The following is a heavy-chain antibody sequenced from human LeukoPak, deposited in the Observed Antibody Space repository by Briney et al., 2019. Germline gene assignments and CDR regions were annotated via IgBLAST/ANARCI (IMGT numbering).Heavy chain of an antibody. D-gene: IGHD4-17*01. CDR2: INSDGSST. CDR3: ARENDYALDY. CDR1: GFTFRSYW. J-gene: IGHJ4*02. Sequence: GGSLRLSCAASGFTFRSYWMHWVRQTPGKGLVWVSRINSDGSSTNYADSVKGRFTISRDNAKNTLYLQVNSLRAEDSAVYYCARENDYALDYWGQGTLVTVSS. V-gene: IGHV3-74*01.